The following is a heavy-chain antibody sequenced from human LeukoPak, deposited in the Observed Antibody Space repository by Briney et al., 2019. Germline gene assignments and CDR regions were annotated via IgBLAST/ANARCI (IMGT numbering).Heavy chain of an antibody. CDR2: IHQCESA. D-gene: IGHD2-2*01. V-gene: IGHV4-59*08. CDR3: ARLVVPEAFDFDS. CDR1: SGSITTYY. J-gene: IGHJ4*02. Sequence: TSETLSLTCSVSSGSITTYYWNWIRQAPGKEPEGIGYIHQCESANYNPSLKRRVTLSIDTSKDQFFLRLTSVTAADTAVYYCARLVVPEAFDFDSWGQGTLVTVSS.